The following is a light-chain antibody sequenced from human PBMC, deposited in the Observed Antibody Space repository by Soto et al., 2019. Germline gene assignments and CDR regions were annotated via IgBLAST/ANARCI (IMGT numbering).Light chain of an antibody. CDR1: QTIFSW. CDR2: KAS. J-gene: IGKJ2*03. V-gene: IGKV1-5*03. Sequence: IQMTQSPSTLSASVGDRVNITCRASQTIFSWLAWYQQKPGKAPNLLIYKASRLESGVPSRYSGSGSGTQFTLTISGLPPDDFAAYYCQQYNSYPYSFGQGTMLEIK. CDR3: QQYNSYPYS.